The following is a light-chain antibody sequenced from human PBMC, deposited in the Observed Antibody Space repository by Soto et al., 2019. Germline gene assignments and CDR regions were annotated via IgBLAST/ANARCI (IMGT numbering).Light chain of an antibody. Sequence: QSALTQPPSASGSPGQSVTISCTGTSSDVGRYNYVSWYQQHPGKAPKLMIYKVTERPSGVPDRFSGSKSGNTASLTVSGLQAEDEADYYCSSYAGGYNYVFGTGTKLTVL. CDR1: SSDVGRYNY. J-gene: IGLJ1*01. CDR2: KVT. CDR3: SSYAGGYNYV. V-gene: IGLV2-8*01.